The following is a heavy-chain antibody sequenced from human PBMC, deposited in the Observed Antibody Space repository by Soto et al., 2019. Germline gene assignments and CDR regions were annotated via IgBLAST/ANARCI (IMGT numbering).Heavy chain of an antibody. D-gene: IGHD4-17*01. CDR2: IIPIFGTA. Sequence: QVQLVQSGTEVKKPGASVKVSCKASGYTFSSYAISWVRQAPGQGLEWMGGIIPIFGTANYAQKFQGRVTITADESTSTAYMELSSLRSEDTAVYYCASPHMTTVTTGFGYWGQGTLVTVSS. J-gene: IGHJ4*02. V-gene: IGHV1-69*13. CDR1: GYTFSSYA. CDR3: ASPHMTTVTTGFGY.